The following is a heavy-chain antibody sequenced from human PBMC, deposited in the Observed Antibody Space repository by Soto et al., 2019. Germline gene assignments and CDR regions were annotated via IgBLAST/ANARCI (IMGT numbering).Heavy chain of an antibody. V-gene: IGHV1-24*01. CDR3: ATAGCSGGSCYSGPFFDY. J-gene: IGHJ4*02. Sequence: ASVKVSCKVSGYTLTELSMHWVRQAPGKGLEWMGGFDPEDGETIYAQKFQGRVTMTEDTSTDTAYMELSSLRSEDTAVYYCATAGCSGGSCYSGPFFDYWGQGTLVTVSS. CDR1: GYTLTELS. D-gene: IGHD2-15*01. CDR2: FDPEDGET.